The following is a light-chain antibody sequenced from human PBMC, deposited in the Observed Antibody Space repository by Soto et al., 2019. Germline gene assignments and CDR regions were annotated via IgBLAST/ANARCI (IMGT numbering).Light chain of an antibody. V-gene: IGKV3-15*01. J-gene: IGKJ4*01. CDR2: GAS. CDR1: QSRSSN. CDR3: QQYNNWPLT. Sequence: VRKECRAPRTASHGERANLSCTAQQSRSSNLAWFQQKPGQAPRLVIYGASTRATGIPDRFSGSGSGTEFTLTISSLQSEDIAVYYCQQYNNWPLTFGGGTKVDIK.